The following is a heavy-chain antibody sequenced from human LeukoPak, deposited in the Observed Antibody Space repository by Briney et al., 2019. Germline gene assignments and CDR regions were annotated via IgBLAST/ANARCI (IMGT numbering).Heavy chain of an antibody. CDR2: ISSSSYI. CDR1: GFTFSSYS. J-gene: IGHJ5*02. V-gene: IGHV3-21*01. Sequence: GGSLRLSCAASGFTFSSYSINWVRQAPGKGLEWVSSISSSSYIYYADSVKGRFTISRDNAKNSLYLQMNSLRAEDTAVYYCARGTITGPYSDWFDPWGQGTLVTVSS. CDR3: ARGTITGPYSDWFDP. D-gene: IGHD1-20*01.